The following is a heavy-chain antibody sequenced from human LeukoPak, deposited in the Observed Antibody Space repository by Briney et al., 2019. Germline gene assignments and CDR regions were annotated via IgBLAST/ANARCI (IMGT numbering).Heavy chain of an antibody. D-gene: IGHD3-3*01. CDR1: GGTFSSYA. V-gene: IGHV1-2*02. CDR2: INPNSGGT. CDR3: ARAHDDFWSKYYFDY. Sequence: ASVKVSCKASGGTFSSYAISWVRQAPGQGLEWMGWINPNSGGTNYAQKFQGRVTMTRDTSISTAYMELSRLRSDDTAVYYCARAHDDFWSKYYFDYWGQGTLVTVSS. J-gene: IGHJ4*02.